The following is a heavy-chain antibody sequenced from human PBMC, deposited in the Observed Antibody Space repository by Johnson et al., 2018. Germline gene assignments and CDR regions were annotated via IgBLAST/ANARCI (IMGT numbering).Heavy chain of an antibody. CDR3: TKVRDHTACIFDI. D-gene: IGHD2-8*01. V-gene: IGHV3-23*04. J-gene: IGHJ3*02. CDR2: IGRTPGIT. Sequence: EVQLVESGGGLVQPGGSLRLSCVASGFTFNTHWMHWVRQAPGKGLEWVSTIGRTPGITNYADSVKGRFTISRDKAKSTLYLEMNSLRAEDTAVYYCTKVRDHTACIFDIWGQGKMVTVSS. CDR1: GFTFNTHW.